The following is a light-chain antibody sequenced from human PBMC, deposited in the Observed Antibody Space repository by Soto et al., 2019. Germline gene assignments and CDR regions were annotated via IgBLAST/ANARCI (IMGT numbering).Light chain of an antibody. CDR2: HDN. Sequence: QAVVTQSPSASGTPGQTVTITCSGSGSNIGSNTINWYQQLPGAAPKLLIHHDNQRPSGVPDRISASKSRTSASLAISGLQSEDEADYYCGGWDDSLNGPVFGGGTKLTVL. CDR1: GSNIGSNT. CDR3: GGWDDSLNGPV. V-gene: IGLV1-44*01. J-gene: IGLJ2*01.